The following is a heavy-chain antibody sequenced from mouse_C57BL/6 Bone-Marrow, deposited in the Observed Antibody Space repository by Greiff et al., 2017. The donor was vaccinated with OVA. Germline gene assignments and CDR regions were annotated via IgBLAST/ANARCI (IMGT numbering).Heavy chain of an antibody. J-gene: IGHJ2*01. CDR2: IHPNSGST. D-gene: IGHD1-1*01. Sequence: VQLQQSGAELVKPGASVKLSCKASGYTFTSYWMHWVQQRPGQGLEWIGMIHPNSGSTNYNEKFKSKATLTVDKSSSTAYMQLSSLTSEDSAVYYCARSLTTVVAEGFDDWGQGTTLTVSS. V-gene: IGHV1-64*01. CDR1: GYTFTSYW. CDR3: ARSLTTVVAEGFDD.